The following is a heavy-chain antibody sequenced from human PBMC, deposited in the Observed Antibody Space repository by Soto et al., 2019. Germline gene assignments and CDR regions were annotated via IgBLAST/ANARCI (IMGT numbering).Heavy chain of an antibody. J-gene: IGHJ4*02. CDR1: GYTFITYA. V-gene: IGHV1-46*01. Sequence: GDSVKVSCKASGYTFITYAMYWVRQAPGQGLEWMGIISPRDGSATYAQKFQGRVTMTRDTSTGTVYMELSSLRSDDTAVYYCARGGGTLDYSGQGTPVTVFS. CDR3: ARGGGTLDY. CDR2: ISPRDGSA.